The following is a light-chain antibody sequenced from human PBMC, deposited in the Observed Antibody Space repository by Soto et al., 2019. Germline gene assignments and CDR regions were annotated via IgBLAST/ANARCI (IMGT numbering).Light chain of an antibody. CDR3: QQYGSSPQT. CDR2: GAS. CDR1: QSVSSSY. Sequence: EIVLTHSPGTLSLSPGERATLSCRPSQSVSSSYLAWYQQKPGQAPRLLIYGASSGAAGIPDRFSGSGSGTDFTLTISRLEPEDFAVYYCQQYGSSPQTFGQGTKVDIK. J-gene: IGKJ1*01. V-gene: IGKV3-20*01.